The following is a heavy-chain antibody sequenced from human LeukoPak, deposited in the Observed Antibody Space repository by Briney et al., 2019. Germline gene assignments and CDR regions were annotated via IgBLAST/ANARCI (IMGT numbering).Heavy chain of an antibody. CDR2: ISYDGSNK. CDR1: GFTFSRYE. D-gene: IGHD5-12*01. V-gene: IGHV3-30*04. CDR3: ARDTDIVATILSFDY. J-gene: IGHJ4*02. Sequence: GGSLRLSCEVSGFTFSRYEMNWVRQAPGKGLEWVAVISYDGSNKYYADSVKGRFTISRDNSKNTLYLQMNSLRAEDTAVYYCARDTDIVATILSFDYWGQGTLVTVSS.